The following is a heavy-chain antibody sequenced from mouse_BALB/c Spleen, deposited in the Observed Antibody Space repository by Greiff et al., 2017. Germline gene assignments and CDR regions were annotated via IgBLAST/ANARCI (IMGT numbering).Heavy chain of an antibody. V-gene: IGHV1-39*01. CDR2: IDPYYGGT. D-gene: IGHD2-4*01. CDR1: GYSFTGYN. CDR3: ARKGDYGGWFAY. Sequence: EVKLMESGPELEKPGASVKISCKASGYSFTGYNMNWVKQSNGKSLEWIGNIDPYYGGTSYNQKFKGKATLTVDKSSSTAYMQLKSLTSEDSAVYYCARKGDYGGWFAYWGQGTLVTVSA. J-gene: IGHJ3*01.